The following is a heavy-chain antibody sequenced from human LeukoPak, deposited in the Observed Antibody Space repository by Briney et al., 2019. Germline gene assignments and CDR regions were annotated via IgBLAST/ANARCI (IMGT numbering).Heavy chain of an antibody. Sequence: SETLSLTCAVYGGSFSGYYWSWIRQPPGKGLEWIGEINHSGSTNYNPSLKSRVTISVDTSKNQFSLKLSSVTAADTAVYYCVGLDSSGRPFDYWGQGTLVTVSS. CDR3: VGLDSSGRPFDY. D-gene: IGHD3-22*01. CDR2: INHSGST. J-gene: IGHJ4*02. CDR1: GGSFSGYY. V-gene: IGHV4-34*01.